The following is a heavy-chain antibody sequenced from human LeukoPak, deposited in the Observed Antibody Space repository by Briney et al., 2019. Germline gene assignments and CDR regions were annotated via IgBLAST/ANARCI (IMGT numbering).Heavy chain of an antibody. CDR3: ARGGGGVIITSYYYYLDV. CDR2: INLTGRT. J-gene: IGHJ6*03. CDR1: GGSFSGYY. V-gene: IGHV4-34*01. D-gene: IGHD3-3*01. Sequence: SETLSLTCAVYGGSFSGYYWSWIRQPPGKALEWIGEINLTGRTNYNPSLKSRVTFSLDTSKNQFSLKLNSVTAADTAVYYCARGGGGVIITSYYYYLDVWAKGTTVTVSS.